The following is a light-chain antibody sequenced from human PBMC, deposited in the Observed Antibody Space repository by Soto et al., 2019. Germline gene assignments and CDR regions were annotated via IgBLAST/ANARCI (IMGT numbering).Light chain of an antibody. CDR2: STN. J-gene: IGLJ7*01. CDR1: SGSVSTSYY. CDR3: VLYMGSGISV. Sequence: QTVVTQEPSFSVSPGGTVTLTCGLSSGSVSTSYYPSWYQQTPGQAPRTLIYSTNTRSSGVPDRFSGSILGNKAALTITGAQADDESDYHCVLYMGSGISVFGGGTQLTVL. V-gene: IGLV8-61*01.